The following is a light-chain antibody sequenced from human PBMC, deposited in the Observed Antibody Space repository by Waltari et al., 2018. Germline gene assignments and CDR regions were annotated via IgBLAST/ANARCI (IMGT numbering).Light chain of an antibody. Sequence: QSALTQPASVSGSPGQSITISCTGTSSDVGSYNLVSWYQQHPGKAPKLMIYEVSKRPSGGSNRCSGSKSGNTASLTISGLQAEDEADYYCCSYAGSLYVVFGGGTKLTVL. CDR2: EVS. V-gene: IGLV2-23*02. J-gene: IGLJ2*01. CDR1: SSDVGSYNL. CDR3: CSYAGSLYVV.